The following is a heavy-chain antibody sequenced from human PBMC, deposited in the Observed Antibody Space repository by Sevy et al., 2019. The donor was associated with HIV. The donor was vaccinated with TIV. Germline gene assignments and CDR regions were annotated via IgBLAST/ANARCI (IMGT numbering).Heavy chain of an antibody. V-gene: IGHV3-30-3*01. CDR2: ISYDGSNK. Sequence: GGSLRLSCAASGFTFSSYAMHWVRQAPGKGLEGVAVISYDGSNKYYANSVKGRFTISRDNSKNTLYLQMNSLRAEDTAVYYCARGGITMVRGVKNWFDPWGQGTLVTVSS. CDR1: GFTFSSYA. D-gene: IGHD3-10*01. J-gene: IGHJ5*02. CDR3: ARGGITMVRGVKNWFDP.